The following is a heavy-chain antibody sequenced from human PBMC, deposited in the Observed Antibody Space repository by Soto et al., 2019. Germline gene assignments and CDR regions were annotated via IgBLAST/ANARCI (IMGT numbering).Heavy chain of an antibody. CDR3: ARVPDSSLGTMDV. Sequence: EVQMEQSGAELKKPGESLKISCKGSGYSFTTYWIGCVRQLPGQGLEWMGVMFPGDSDTRYSPSFQGQVTMSADPSTSTAYLEWSSLKTADSAMYYCARVPDSSLGTMDVWGQGTTVTVSS. V-gene: IGHV5-51*01. D-gene: IGHD6-19*01. CDR2: MFPGDSDT. CDR1: GYSFTTYW. J-gene: IGHJ6*02.